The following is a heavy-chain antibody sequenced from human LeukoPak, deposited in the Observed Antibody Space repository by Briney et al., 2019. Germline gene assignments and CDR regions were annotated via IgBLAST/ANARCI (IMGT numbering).Heavy chain of an antibody. J-gene: IGHJ4*02. CDR1: GFTFSSDW. Sequence: GGSLRLSCVASGFTFSSDWMHWVRQAPGRGLEWVSSISGSGSYTYYADSVKGRFTISRDNSKNTLYLQMNSLRAEDTAVYYCAKARLMTTVTTDFDYWGQGTLVTVSS. CDR3: AKARLMTTVTTDFDY. V-gene: IGHV3-23*01. D-gene: IGHD4-17*01. CDR2: ISGSGSYT.